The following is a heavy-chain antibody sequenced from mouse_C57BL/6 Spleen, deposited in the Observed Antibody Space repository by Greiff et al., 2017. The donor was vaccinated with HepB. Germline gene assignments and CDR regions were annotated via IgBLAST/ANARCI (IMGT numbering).Heavy chain of an antibody. D-gene: IGHD1-1*01. Sequence: EVMLVESGGGLVKPGGSLKLSCAASGFTFSSYTMSWVRQTPEKRLEWVATISGGGGNTYYPDSVKGRFTISRDNAKNTLYLQMSSLRSEDTALYYCARLGSKNWYFDVWGTGTTVTVSS. V-gene: IGHV5-9*01. CDR2: ISGGGGNT. CDR3: ARLGSKNWYFDV. J-gene: IGHJ1*03. CDR1: GFTFSSYT.